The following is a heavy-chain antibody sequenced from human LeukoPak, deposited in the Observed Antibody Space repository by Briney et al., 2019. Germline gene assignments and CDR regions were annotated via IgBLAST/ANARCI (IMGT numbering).Heavy chain of an antibody. D-gene: IGHD3-22*01. Sequence: GGSLRLSCAASGFTFSSYGMSWVRQAPGKGLEWVSAISGSGGGTYYADSVKGRFTISRDNSKNTLYLQMNSLRAEDTAVYYCAETTSPVDISGYIDYWGQGTLVTVSS. CDR2: ISGSGGGT. CDR1: GFTFSSYG. CDR3: AETTSPVDISGYIDY. V-gene: IGHV3-23*01. J-gene: IGHJ4*02.